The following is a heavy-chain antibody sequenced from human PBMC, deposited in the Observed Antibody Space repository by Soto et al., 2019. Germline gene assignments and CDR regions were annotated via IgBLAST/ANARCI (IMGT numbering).Heavy chain of an antibody. Sequence: ASVKVSCKASGYTFTSYYMHWVRQAPGQGLEWMGIINPSGGSTSYAQKFQGRVTMTRDTSTSTVYMELSSLRSEDTAVYYCASSTGLIVATNPAAGMDVWGQGTTVTVSS. D-gene: IGHD5-12*01. CDR2: INPSGGST. CDR1: GYTFTSYY. V-gene: IGHV1-46*01. J-gene: IGHJ6*02. CDR3: ASSTGLIVATNPAAGMDV.